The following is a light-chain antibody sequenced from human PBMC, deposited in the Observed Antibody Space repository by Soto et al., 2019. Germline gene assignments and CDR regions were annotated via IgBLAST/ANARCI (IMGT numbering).Light chain of an antibody. Sequence: QSVLTQPASVSGSPGQSITISCTGTSSDVGGYNYVSWYQQHPGKAPKLMIYDVSNRPSGVSNRFSGSKSGNTASLTISGLQAEDEADYYCSSYTSSRPLHVFRPGTKVTDL. CDR2: DVS. CDR1: SSDVGGYNY. J-gene: IGLJ1*01. CDR3: SSYTSSRPLHV. V-gene: IGLV2-14*01.